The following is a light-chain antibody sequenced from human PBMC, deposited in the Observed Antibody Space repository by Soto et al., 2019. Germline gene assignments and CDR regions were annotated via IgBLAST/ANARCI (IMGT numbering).Light chain of an antibody. CDR1: SSDVGGYNY. J-gene: IGLJ1*01. CDR2: DVS. CDR3: CSYAGNRRYV. V-gene: IGLV2-11*01. Sequence: QSALTQPRSVSGSPGQSVTISCTGTSSDVGGYNYVSWYQQHPGKAPKVMIYDVSERPSGVPDRFSGSKSGNTASLTISGLQAEDEADYYCCSYAGNRRYVLGNGTKVTVL.